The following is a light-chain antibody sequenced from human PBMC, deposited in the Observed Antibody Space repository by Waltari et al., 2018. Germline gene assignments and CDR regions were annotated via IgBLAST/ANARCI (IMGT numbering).Light chain of an antibody. Sequence: DIQMTQSPSSVSASVADRVTITCRASQEINGWLTWYQQKPGKAPKLLIYAASTLQSGVPSRFSGGGSGTDFTLTITGLQPEDFAIYFCQQGNSFPSTFGQGTKVDIK. CDR1: QEINGW. J-gene: IGKJ1*01. CDR3: QQGNSFPST. V-gene: IGKV1-12*02. CDR2: AAS.